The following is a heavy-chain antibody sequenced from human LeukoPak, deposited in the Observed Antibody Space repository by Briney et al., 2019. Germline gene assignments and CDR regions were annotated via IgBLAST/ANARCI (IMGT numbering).Heavy chain of an antibody. D-gene: IGHD3-10*01. Sequence: GGSLRLSCAASEFSVSSNYMTWVRQAPWKGLECVSIIYSGGTTYYADSVRGRFTISRDNSKNTLYLQMDRLRVEDTAVYYCARKSDSPMLRGGDCWGQGTLVTVSS. CDR2: IYSGGTT. CDR3: ARKSDSPMLRGGDC. J-gene: IGHJ4*02. CDR1: EFSVSSNY. V-gene: IGHV3-66*01.